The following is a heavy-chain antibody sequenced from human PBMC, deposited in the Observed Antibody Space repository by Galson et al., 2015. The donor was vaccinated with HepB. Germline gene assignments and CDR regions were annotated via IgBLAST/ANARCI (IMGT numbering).Heavy chain of an antibody. CDR1: GFTFSINA. V-gene: IGHV3-23*01. CDR2: ISGSGDRT. CDR3: AQEDWDVTGRSAVF. J-gene: IGHJ4*02. D-gene: IGHD1-20*01. Sequence: SLRLSCAASGFTFSINAMGWVRQAPGKGLEWVSSISGSGDRTYYADSVRGGFTISRDNSKNTLYLQMNSLRVEDTAVYYCAQEDWDVTGRSAVFWGQGTLVTVSS.